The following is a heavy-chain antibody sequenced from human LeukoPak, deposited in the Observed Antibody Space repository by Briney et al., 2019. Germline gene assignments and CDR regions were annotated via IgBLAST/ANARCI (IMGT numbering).Heavy chain of an antibody. D-gene: IGHD1-1*01. CDR2: IKSKANNYAT. CDR1: GFAFSGSA. Sequence: GGSLRLSCAASGFAFSGSALHWVRQAYGKGLEWVGRIKSKANNYATAYAASVNGRFTVSRDDSKNTAYLQMNSLKTEDTAVYYCTRLESGMDVWGRGITVTVSS. J-gene: IGHJ6*04. CDR3: TRLESGMDV. V-gene: IGHV3-73*01.